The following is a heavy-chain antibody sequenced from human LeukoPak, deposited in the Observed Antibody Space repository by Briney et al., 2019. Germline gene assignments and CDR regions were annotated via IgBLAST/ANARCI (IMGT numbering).Heavy chain of an antibody. CDR3: AELGITMIGGV. CDR1: GLTFSSYW. J-gene: IGHJ6*03. CDR2: IKQDGSEK. V-gene: IGHV3-7*01. Sequence: GGSLRLSCAASGLTFSSYWMSWVRQAPGQGLEWVANIKQDGSEKYYVDSVKGRFTISRDNAKNSMYLQMNSLRAEDTAVYYCAELGITMIGGVWGKGTTVTISS. D-gene: IGHD3-10*02.